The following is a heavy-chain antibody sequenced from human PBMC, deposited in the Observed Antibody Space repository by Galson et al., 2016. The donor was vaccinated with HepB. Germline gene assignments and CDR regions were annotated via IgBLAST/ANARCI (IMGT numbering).Heavy chain of an antibody. J-gene: IGHJ6*02. CDR2: ISHSGGST. Sequence: SLRLSCAASGFTFSSQAMSWVRQAPGKGLEWVSTISHSGGSTYYADSVKGRFTISRDNSKKTLLLHMRGPRAEDTAVYYCAKMITLSYYYSFGMDVWGQGTTVTVSS. V-gene: IGHV3-23*01. CDR3: AKMITLSYYYSFGMDV. D-gene: IGHD3-16*01. CDR1: GFTFSSQA.